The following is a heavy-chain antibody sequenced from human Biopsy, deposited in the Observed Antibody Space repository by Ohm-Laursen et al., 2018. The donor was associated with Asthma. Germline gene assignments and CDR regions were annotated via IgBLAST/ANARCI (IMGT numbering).Heavy chain of an antibody. Sequence: GTLSLTCSLSSGSGGYMRSGNYYWGWIRQPPGKGLEWIGSIYYSVTTYYNPSLESRVTVSADTSKNQFSLKLTSVTAADTAVYYCVRGSSSWHHGPFHYYYGLDVWGQGTTATVSS. D-gene: IGHD6-13*01. CDR1: SGSGGYMRSGNYY. CDR2: IYYSVTT. V-gene: IGHV4-39*01. J-gene: IGHJ6*02. CDR3: VRGSSSWHHGPFHYYYGLDV.